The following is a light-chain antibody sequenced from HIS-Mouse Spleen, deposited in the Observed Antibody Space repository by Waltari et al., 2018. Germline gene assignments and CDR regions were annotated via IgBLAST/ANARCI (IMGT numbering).Light chain of an antibody. CDR3: QQYGSSPGT. Sequence: EIVLTQSPGTLSLSPGERATLSCRASQSVSSSYLAWYQQKPGQAPRLLIYGASSRATGIPGRFSGSGSVTDFTLTISRLEPEDFAVYYCQQYGSSPGTFGQGTKVEIK. J-gene: IGKJ1*01. CDR2: GAS. V-gene: IGKV3-20*01. CDR1: QSVSSSY.